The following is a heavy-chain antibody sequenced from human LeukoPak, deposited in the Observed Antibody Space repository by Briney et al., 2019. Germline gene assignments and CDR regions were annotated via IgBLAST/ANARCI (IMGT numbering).Heavy chain of an antibody. CDR1: GDSISNYY. J-gene: IGHJ4*02. CDR3: ARWAGRDFDSSGYLRD. CDR2: MYYSGST. V-gene: IGHV4-59*01. Sequence: SETLSLTCTASGDSISNYYWNWIRQTPGKGLEWIVYMYYSGSTNYKPSLRSRVTVSVDTSKNQFSLKLNSVTAADTAVYYCARWAGRDFDSSGYLRDWGQGVLVTVSS. D-gene: IGHD3-22*01.